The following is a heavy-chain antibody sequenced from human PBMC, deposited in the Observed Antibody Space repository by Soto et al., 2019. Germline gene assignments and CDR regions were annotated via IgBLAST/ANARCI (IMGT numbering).Heavy chain of an antibody. CDR2: ISYDGSNK. Sequence: SLRLSCAASGFTFSSYAMHWVRQAPGKGLEWVAVISYDGSNKYYADSVKGRFTISRDNSKNTLYLQMNSLRAEDTAVYYCAKRSAMVPDYYYYYGMDVWGQGTTVTVSS. J-gene: IGHJ6*02. V-gene: IGHV3-30*18. D-gene: IGHD5-18*01. CDR1: GFTFSSYA. CDR3: AKRSAMVPDYYYYYGMDV.